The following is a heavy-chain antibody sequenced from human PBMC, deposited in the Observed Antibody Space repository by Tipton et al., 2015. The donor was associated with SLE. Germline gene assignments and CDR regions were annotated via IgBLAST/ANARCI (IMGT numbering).Heavy chain of an antibody. J-gene: IGHJ6*03. CDR1: GGSISSYY. Sequence: TLSLTCTVPGGSISSYYWSWIRQPPGKGLEWIGYIYYSGSTNYNPSLKSRVTISVDTSKNQFSLKLSSVTAADTAVYYCARGRGSYGGYYYYYCMDVWGKGTTVTVSS. D-gene: IGHD5-18*01. V-gene: IGHV4-59*01. CDR2: IYYSGST. CDR3: ARGRGSYGGYYYYYCMDV.